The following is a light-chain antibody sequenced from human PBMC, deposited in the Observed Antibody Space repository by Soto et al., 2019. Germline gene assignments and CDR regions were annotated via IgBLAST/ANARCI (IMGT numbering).Light chain of an antibody. J-gene: IGLJ2*01. CDR3: AAWDDSRYGVV. CDR2: RSD. CDR1: SSNIGSNH. V-gene: IGLV1-44*01. Sequence: QPLLTQSPSASGTPGQRVIIACSGSSSNIGSNHVNWYRHLPGAAPKLLIFRSDQRPSGVPDRFSGSKSGTTASLAISGLQSGDEADYYCAAWDDSRYGVVFGGGTKLTVL.